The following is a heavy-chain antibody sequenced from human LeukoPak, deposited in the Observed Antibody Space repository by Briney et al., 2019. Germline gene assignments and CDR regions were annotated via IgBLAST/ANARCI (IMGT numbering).Heavy chain of an antibody. CDR1: GGSISSGSYY. D-gene: IGHD2-2*02. CDR2: IYTSGST. V-gene: IGHV4-61*02. CDR3: ARESSIVVVPAAIPRAFDI. J-gene: IGHJ3*02. Sequence: SQTLSLTCTVSGGSISSGSYYWSWIRQPAGKGLEWIGRIYTSGSTNYNPSIKSRVTISVDTSKNQFSLKLSSVTAADTAVYYCARESSIVVVPAAIPRAFDIWGQGTMVTVSS.